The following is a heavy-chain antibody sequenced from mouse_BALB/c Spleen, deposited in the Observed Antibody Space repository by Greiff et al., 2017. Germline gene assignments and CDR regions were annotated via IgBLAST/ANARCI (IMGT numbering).Heavy chain of an antibody. CDR2: INSNGGST. D-gene: IGHD1-2*01. J-gene: IGHJ3*01. CDR3: ARSPTTATWFAY. V-gene: IGHV5-6-2*01. Sequence: EVKLMESGGGLVKLGGSLKLSCAASGFTFSSYYMSWVRQTPEKRLELVAAINSNGGSTYYADTVKGRFTISRDNPKNTLFLQMTSLRSEDTAMYYCARSPTTATWFAYWGQGTLVTVSA. CDR1: GFTFSSYY.